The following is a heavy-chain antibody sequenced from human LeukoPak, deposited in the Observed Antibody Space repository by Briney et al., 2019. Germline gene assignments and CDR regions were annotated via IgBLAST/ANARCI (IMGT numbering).Heavy chain of an antibody. J-gene: IGHJ5*02. D-gene: IGHD3-10*01. CDR1: GDSVSSNSAA. Sequence: SQTLPLTCAISGDSVSSNSAAWNWIRQSPSRGLEWLGRTYYRSKWYNDYAVSVKSRITINPDTSKNQFSLQLNSVTPEDTAVYYCARDGPPMDLNWFDPWGQGTLVTVSS. V-gene: IGHV6-1*01. CDR2: TYYRSKWYN. CDR3: ARDGPPMDLNWFDP.